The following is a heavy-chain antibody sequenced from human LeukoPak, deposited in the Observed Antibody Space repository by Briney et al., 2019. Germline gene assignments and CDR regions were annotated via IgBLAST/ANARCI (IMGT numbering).Heavy chain of an antibody. J-gene: IGHJ4*02. CDR2: ISAYNGNT. CDR3: ARDKQQPVPAGKDY. Sequence: ASVKVSCKASGYTFTGYYMHWVRQAPGQGLEWMGWISAYNGNTNYAQKLQGRVTMTTDTSTSTAYMELRSLRSDDTAVYYCARDKQQPVPAGKDYWSQGTLVTVSS. CDR1: GYTFTGYY. V-gene: IGHV1-18*04. D-gene: IGHD6-13*01.